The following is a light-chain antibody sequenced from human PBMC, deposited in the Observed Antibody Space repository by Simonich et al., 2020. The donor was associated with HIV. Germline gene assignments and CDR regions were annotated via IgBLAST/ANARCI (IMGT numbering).Light chain of an antibody. CDR1: QSVSSN. Sequence: EIVMTQSPATLSVSPGKRATLSCRARQSVSSNLAWYQQKPGQAPRLLIYGASTRATGIPVRFRGSGSGTEFTLTISSLQSEDFAVYYCQQYNNWPITFGQGTRLEIK. V-gene: IGKV3-15*01. CDR2: GAS. J-gene: IGKJ5*01. CDR3: QQYNNWPIT.